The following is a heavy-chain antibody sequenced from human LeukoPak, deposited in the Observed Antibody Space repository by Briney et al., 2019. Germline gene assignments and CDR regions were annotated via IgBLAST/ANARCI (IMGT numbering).Heavy chain of an antibody. J-gene: IGHJ4*02. CDR1: GFSFSDTF. Sequence: GGSLRLSCAASGFSFSDTFMNWIRQAPGKGLQFVASIGSAGTTIYYADSVEGRFTISRDNAKNSLYLQLNSLRAEDTVVYYCAKEVATIRALFDYWGQGTLVTVSS. V-gene: IGHV3-11*01. D-gene: IGHD5-12*01. CDR3: AKEVATIRALFDY. CDR2: IGSAGTTI.